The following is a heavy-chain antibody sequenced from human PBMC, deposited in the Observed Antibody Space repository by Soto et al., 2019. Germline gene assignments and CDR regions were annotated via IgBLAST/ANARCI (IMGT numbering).Heavy chain of an antibody. V-gene: IGHV1-2*02. CDR3: AISWYRDRNWLDP. Sequence: ASVKVSCKASGYTFTGYYMHWVRQAPGQGLEWMGWINPNSGGTNYAQKFQGRVTMTRDTSISTAYMELSRLRSDDTAVYYCAISWYRDRNWLDPWGEGTMVTVYS. D-gene: IGHD6-13*01. CDR2: INPNSGGT. CDR1: GYTFTGYY. J-gene: IGHJ5*02.